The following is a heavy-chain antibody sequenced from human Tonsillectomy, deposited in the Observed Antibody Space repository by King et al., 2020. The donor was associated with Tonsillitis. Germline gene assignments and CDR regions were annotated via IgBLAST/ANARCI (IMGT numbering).Heavy chain of an antibody. CDR1: GGSFSGYY. Sequence: VQLQQWGAGLLKPSETLSLTCAVYGGSFSGYYWSWIRQPPGKGLEWIGEINHSGSTNYNPSLKSRVTISVDTSKNQFSLKLSSVTAADTAVYYWAREINSYCSGGSCYGAPFDYWGQGTLVTVSS. D-gene: IGHD2-15*01. V-gene: IGHV4-34*01. CDR3: AREINSYCSGGSCYGAPFDY. CDR2: INHSGST. J-gene: IGHJ4*02.